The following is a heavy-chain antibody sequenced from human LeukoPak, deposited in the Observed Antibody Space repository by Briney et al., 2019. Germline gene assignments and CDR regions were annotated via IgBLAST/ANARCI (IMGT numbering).Heavy chain of an antibody. Sequence: ASVKVSCKASGYTFTGYYMHWVRQAPGQGLEWMGWINPNSGGTNYAQKFQGRVTMTRDTSISTAYMELSRLRSDDTAVYYCAKDLREQQPSKNWFDPWGQGTLVTVSS. CDR3: AKDLREQQPSKNWFDP. D-gene: IGHD6-13*01. CDR1: GYTFTGYY. V-gene: IGHV1-2*02. J-gene: IGHJ5*02. CDR2: INPNSGGT.